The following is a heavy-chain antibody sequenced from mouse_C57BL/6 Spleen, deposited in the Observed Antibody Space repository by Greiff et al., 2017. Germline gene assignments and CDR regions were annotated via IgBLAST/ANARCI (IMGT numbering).Heavy chain of an antibody. V-gene: IGHV1-50*01. CDR1: GYTFTSYW. J-gene: IGHJ2*01. CDR2: IDPSDSYT. Sequence: QVQLQQPGAELVKPGASVKLSCKASGYTFTSYWMQWVKQRPGQGLEWIGEIDPSDSYTNYNQKFKGKATLTVDTSSSTAYMQRSSLTSEDSAVYYWARWNYWGQGTTRTVSS. CDR3: ARWNY.